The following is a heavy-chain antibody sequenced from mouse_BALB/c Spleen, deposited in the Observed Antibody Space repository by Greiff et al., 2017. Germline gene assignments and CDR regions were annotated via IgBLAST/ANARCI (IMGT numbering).Heavy chain of an antibody. CDR2: IYPGDGDT. D-gene: IGHD2-10*02. J-gene: IGHJ3*01. V-gene: IGHV1-87*01. Sequence: VKLMESGAELARPGASVKLSCKASGYTFTSYWMQWVKQRPGQGLEWIGAIYPGDGDTRYTQKFKGKATLTADKSSSTAYMQLSSLASEDSAVYYCARSEYGNYGFAYWGQGTLVTVSA. CDR3: ARSEYGNYGFAY. CDR1: GYTFTSYW.